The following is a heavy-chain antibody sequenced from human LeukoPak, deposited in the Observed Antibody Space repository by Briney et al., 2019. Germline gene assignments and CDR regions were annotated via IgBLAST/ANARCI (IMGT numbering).Heavy chain of an antibody. Sequence: SETLSLTCTVSGGSISSYYWSWIRQPPGKGLEWIGYIYYSGSTNYNPSLKSRVTISVDTSKNQFSLKLSSATAADTAVYYCARHPSAAAKLLFDYWGQGTLVTVSS. CDR3: ARHPSAAAKLLFDY. CDR2: IYYSGST. CDR1: GGSISSYY. D-gene: IGHD6-13*01. V-gene: IGHV4-59*08. J-gene: IGHJ4*02.